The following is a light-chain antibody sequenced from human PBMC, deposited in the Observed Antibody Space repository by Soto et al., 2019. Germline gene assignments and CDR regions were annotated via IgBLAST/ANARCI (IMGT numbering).Light chain of an antibody. CDR3: QQYDSSLPYT. CDR2: GAS. V-gene: IGKV3-20*01. Sequence: EIVLTQSPGTLSLSPGERATLSCRASQSVSSTYLAWYQQRPGQAPRLLIYGASSRATGIPDRFSGSGSGTDFTITISRLEPEDFAVYYCQQYDSSLPYTFGQGTKLEIK. CDR1: QSVSSTY. J-gene: IGKJ2*01.